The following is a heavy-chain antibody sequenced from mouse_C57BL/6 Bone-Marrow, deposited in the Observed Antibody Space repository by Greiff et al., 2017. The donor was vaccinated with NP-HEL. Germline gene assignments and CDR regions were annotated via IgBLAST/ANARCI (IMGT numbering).Heavy chain of an antibody. CDR2: INPNNGGT. V-gene: IGHV1-22*01. CDR1: GYTFTDYN. D-gene: IGHD2-5*01. Sequence: EVQRVESGPELVKPGASVKMSCKASGYTFTDYNMHWVKQSHGKSLEWIGYINPNNGGTSYNQKFKGKATLTVNKSYSTAYMELRSLTSEDSAFYYCARSNKAWFAYWGQGTLVTVSA. CDR3: ARSNKAWFAY. J-gene: IGHJ3*01.